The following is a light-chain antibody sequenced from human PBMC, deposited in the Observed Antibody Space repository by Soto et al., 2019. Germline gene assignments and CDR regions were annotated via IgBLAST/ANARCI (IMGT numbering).Light chain of an antibody. CDR2: KAS. V-gene: IGKV1-5*03. J-gene: IGKJ2*01. CDR1: QSISSW. Sequence: DIQMTQSPSTLSASVGDRVTITCRASQSISSWLAWYQQKPGKAPKRLIYKASSLESGVPSRFSGGGSGTEFTLSISSLQPDDFATYYCQQYNSYSYTFGQGTKLEIK. CDR3: QQYNSYSYT.